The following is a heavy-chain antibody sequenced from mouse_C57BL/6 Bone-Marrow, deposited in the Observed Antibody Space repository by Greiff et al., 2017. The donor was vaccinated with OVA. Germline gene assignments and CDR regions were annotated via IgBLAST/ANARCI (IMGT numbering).Heavy chain of an antibody. CDR3: ARRSFINAMDY. D-gene: IGHD1-1*01. CDR2: ISNLAYSI. CDR1: GFTFSDYG. V-gene: IGHV5-15*01. Sequence: EVQGVESGGGLVQPGGSLKLSCAASGFTFSDYGMAWVRQAPRKGPEWVAFISNLAYSIYYADTVTGRFTISRENAKNTLYLEMSSLRSEDTAMYYCARRSFINAMDYWGQGTSVTVSS. J-gene: IGHJ4*01.